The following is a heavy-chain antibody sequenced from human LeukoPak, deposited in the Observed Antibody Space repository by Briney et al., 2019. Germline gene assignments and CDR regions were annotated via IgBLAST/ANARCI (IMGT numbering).Heavy chain of an antibody. Sequence: GGSLRLSCAASGFTFSSYAMSWVRRAPGKGLEWVSAISGSGGSTYYADSVKGRFTISRDNSKNTLYLQMNSLRAEDTAVYYCAKNEDYDFWSGYYGPLGYWGQGTLVTVSS. V-gene: IGHV3-23*01. D-gene: IGHD3-3*01. CDR3: AKNEDYDFWSGYYGPLGY. CDR1: GFTFSSYA. J-gene: IGHJ4*02. CDR2: ISGSGGST.